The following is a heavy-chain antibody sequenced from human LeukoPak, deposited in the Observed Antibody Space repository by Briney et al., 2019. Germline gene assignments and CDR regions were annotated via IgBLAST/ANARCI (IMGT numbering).Heavy chain of an antibody. J-gene: IGHJ4*02. CDR2: INPNSGGT. CDR1: GYTFTGYY. D-gene: IGHD6-13*01. CDR3: ARDQEVIAAAGNLIVDY. Sequence: ASVKVSCKASGYTFTGYYMHWVRQAPGQGLEWMGWINPNSGGTNYAQKFQGRVTMTRDTSISTAYMELSRLRSDDTAVYYCARDQEVIAAAGNLIVDYWGQGTLVTVSS. V-gene: IGHV1-2*02.